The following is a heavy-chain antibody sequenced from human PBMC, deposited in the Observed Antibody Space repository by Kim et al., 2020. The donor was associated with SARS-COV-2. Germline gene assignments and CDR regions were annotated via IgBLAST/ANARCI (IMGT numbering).Heavy chain of an antibody. V-gene: IGHV3-53*01. D-gene: IGHD3-10*01. Sequence: GGSLRLSCAASGFTVSRNYMSWVRQAPGKGLEWVSVIYSGGSTYYSDSLQGRFTISIDNSKNTLYLQINSLRAEDTAVYYCARSHYYGSGISTLFATWGQGTLVTVSS. CDR3: ARSHYYGSGISTLFAT. CDR2: IYSGGST. J-gene: IGHJ5*02. CDR1: GFTVSRNY.